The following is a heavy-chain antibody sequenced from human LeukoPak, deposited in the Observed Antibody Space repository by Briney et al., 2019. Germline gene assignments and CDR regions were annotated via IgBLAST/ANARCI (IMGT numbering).Heavy chain of an antibody. J-gene: IGHJ4*02. Sequence: PSETLSLTCTVSGGSISGYYWNWIRQPPGKGLGWLGYIYPSGNSDYNPSLKSRVSMSVDTSKKQISLRLSSVTAADTAVYYCTRRTRTAAGVYNIDFWGQGTLVTVSS. CDR3: TRRTRTAAGVYNIDF. V-gene: IGHV4-4*09. CDR1: GGSISGYY. D-gene: IGHD6-25*01. CDR2: IYPSGNS.